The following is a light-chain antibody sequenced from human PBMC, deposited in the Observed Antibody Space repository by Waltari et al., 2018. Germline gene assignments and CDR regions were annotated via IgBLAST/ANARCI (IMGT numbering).Light chain of an antibody. J-gene: IGKJ2*01. CDR1: QSISRY. CDR3: QQSYRFVYT. V-gene: IGKV1-39*01. CDR2: AAS. Sequence: DIQMTQSPSSLSASVGDRVIITCRASQSISRYLNWYQVKAGKAPKLLIYAASSLQSGVPSRFSGSGSGTDFTLTISRLQPEDLATYYCQQSYRFVYTFGQGTKLEIK.